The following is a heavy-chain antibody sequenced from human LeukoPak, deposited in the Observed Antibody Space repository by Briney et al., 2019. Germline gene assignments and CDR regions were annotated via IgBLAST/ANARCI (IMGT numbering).Heavy chain of an antibody. CDR1: GGTFSSYA. CDR2: IIPIFGTA. D-gene: IGHD3-10*01. J-gene: IGHJ4*02. V-gene: IGHV1-69*13. Sequence: SVKVSCKASGGTFSSYAISWVRQAPGQGLEWMGGIIPIFGTANYAQKFQGRVTITADESTSKAYMELSSLRSEDTAVYYCARDQYGSGSYYKPFDYWGQGTLVTVSS. CDR3: ARDQYGSGSYYKPFDY.